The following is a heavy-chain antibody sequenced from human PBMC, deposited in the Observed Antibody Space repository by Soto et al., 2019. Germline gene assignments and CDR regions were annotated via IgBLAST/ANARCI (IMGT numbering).Heavy chain of an antibody. CDR3: ARPRTVATTKGYDY. CDR2: IIPIFGKV. Sequence: QVQLVQSGAEVKKPGSSVKVSCKASGGTFSSYPVAWVRQAPGQGLEWMGGIIPIFGKVNSAQKFQGRVTITADESTSTAYMELSSLTSEDTAVYYCARPRTVATTKGYDYWGHGTLVTVSS. D-gene: IGHD1-1*01. J-gene: IGHJ4*01. CDR1: GGTFSSYP. V-gene: IGHV1-69*01.